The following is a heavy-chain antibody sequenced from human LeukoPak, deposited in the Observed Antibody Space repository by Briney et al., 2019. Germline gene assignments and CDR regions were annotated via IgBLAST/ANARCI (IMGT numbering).Heavy chain of an antibody. D-gene: IGHD2-8*01. CDR3: ARVYCTNGVCFRAQADY. J-gene: IGHJ4*02. CDR2: NNPNSGGT. V-gene: IGHV1-2*02. CDR1: GYTFTGYY. Sequence: ASVKVSCKASGYTFTGYYMHWVRQAPGQGLEWMGWNNPNSGGTNYAQKFQGRVTMTRDTSISTAYMELSRLRSDDTAVYYCARVYCTNGVCFRAQADYWGQGTLVTVSS.